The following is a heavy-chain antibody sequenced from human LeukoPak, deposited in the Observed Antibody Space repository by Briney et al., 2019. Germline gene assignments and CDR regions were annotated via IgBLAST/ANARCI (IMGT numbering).Heavy chain of an antibody. CDR3: ARERGTGIDYFDY. J-gene: IGHJ4*02. V-gene: IGHV4-61*02. Sequence: PSQTLSLTCTVSGGSISSGSYYWSWIRQPAGKGLEWIGRIYTSGSTNYNPSLKSRVTISVDTSKNQFSLKLSSVTAADTAVYYCARERGTGIDYFDYWGQGTLVTVSS. CDR2: IYTSGST. D-gene: IGHD1-1*01. CDR1: GGSISSGSYY.